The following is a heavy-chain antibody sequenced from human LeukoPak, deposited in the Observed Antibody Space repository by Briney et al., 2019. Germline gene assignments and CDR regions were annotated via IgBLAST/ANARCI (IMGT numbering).Heavy chain of an antibody. D-gene: IGHD7-27*01. CDR3: ARAKELTGDQNWFDP. CDR2: INSDGNGT. Sequence: GGSLRLSCAASGFTFSSYWMHWVRQAPGKGLMWVSRINSDGNGTNYADSVKGRFTISRDNAKNTVYLQMNSLRAEDTAVYYCARAKELTGDQNWFDPWGQGTLVTVSS. J-gene: IGHJ5*02. CDR1: GFTFSSYW. V-gene: IGHV3-74*01.